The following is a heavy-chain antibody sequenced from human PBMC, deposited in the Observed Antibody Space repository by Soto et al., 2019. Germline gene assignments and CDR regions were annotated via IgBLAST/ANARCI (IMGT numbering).Heavy chain of an antibody. J-gene: IGHJ5*02. Sequence: ASVKVSCKVSGYTLTELSMHWVQQAPGKGLEWMGGFDPEDGETIYAQKFQGRVTMTEDTSTNTAYMELSSLRSEDTAVYYCATGSYNWNDGGFDPWGQGTPVTVSS. CDR2: FDPEDGET. D-gene: IGHD1-1*01. CDR1: GYTLTELS. CDR3: ATGSYNWNDGGFDP. V-gene: IGHV1-24*01.